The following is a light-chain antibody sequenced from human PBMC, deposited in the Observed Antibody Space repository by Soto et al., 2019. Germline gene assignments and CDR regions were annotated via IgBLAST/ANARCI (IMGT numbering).Light chain of an antibody. J-gene: IGKJ4*01. V-gene: IGKV3-20*01. CDR3: QKYGSSPSLT. CDR1: QSVSSNY. CDR2: GTS. Sequence: EIVFTQSPGILSLSPGDGATLSCRASQSVSSNYLAWYQQNPGQAPRLLIYGTSTRASGIPDRFSGSGSGTDFTLTITSLEPEDFAVYFCQKYGSSPSLTFGGGTKVDNK.